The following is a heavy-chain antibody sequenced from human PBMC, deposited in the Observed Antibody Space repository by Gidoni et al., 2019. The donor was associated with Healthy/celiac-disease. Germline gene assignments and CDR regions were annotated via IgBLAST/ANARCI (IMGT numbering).Heavy chain of an antibody. J-gene: IGHJ4*02. CDR3: ARDRYYDILTGYLGFDY. Sequence: EVQLVESGGGLVKPGGSLRLSCAASGFPFSSYSMNWVRQAPGKGLEWVSSISSSSSNIYYADSVKGRFTISRDNAKNSLYLQMNSLRAEDTAVYYCARDRYYDILTGYLGFDYWGQGTLVTVSS. CDR1: GFPFSSYS. D-gene: IGHD3-9*01. CDR2: ISSSSSNI. V-gene: IGHV3-21*01.